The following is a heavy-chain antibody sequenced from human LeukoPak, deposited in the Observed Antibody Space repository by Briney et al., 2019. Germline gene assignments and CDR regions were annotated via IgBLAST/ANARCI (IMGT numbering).Heavy chain of an antibody. V-gene: IGHV3-30*02. J-gene: IGHJ4*02. CDR2: IRNDGSNK. CDR3: AKSQDYGSGSYALDY. D-gene: IGHD3-10*01. CDR1: GFQFTYFG. Sequence: QTGGSLRLSCAASGFQFTYFGMSWVRQAPGKGLEWVAFIRNDGSNKYYVESVKGRFIISRDNSPDTVYLHMSSLRPDDTAVYYCAKSQDYGSGSYALDYWGQGALVTVSS.